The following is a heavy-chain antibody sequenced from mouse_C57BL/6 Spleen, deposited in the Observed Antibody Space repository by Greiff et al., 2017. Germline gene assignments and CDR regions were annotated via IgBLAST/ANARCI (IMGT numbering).Heavy chain of an antibody. CDR3: SSTVVAYYAMVY. V-gene: IGHV14-2*01. Sequence: EVQLQQSGAELVKPGASVKLSCTASGFNIKDYYMHWVKQRTEQGLEWIGRIDPEDGETKYAQKFTGKATITADTSSNTASLQLSSLTSEDTAFYYCSSTVVAYYAMVYWGQGTSVTVSS. D-gene: IGHD1-1*01. CDR2: IDPEDGET. J-gene: IGHJ4*01. CDR1: GFNIKDYY.